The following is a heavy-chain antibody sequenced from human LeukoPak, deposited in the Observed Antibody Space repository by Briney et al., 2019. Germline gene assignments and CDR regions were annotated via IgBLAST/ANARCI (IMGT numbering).Heavy chain of an antibody. CDR1: GYTFTSYA. D-gene: IGHD3-3*01. V-gene: IGHV1-18*01. CDR2: ISAYNGNT. CDR3: ARGHYDFWSGYPYYYGMDV. Sequence: ASVKVSCKASGYTFTSYAISWVRQAPGQGLEWMGWISAYNGNTNYAQKLQGRVTMTTDTSTSTAYMELRSLRSDDTAVYYCARGHYDFWSGYPYYYGMDVWGQGTTVTVSS. J-gene: IGHJ6*02.